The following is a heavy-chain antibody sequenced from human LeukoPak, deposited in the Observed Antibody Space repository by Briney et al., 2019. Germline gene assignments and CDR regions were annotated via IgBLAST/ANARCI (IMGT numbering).Heavy chain of an antibody. Sequence: SETLSLTCTLSGGSISSYYWSWIRPPPGKGLEWIGYIYYSGSTNYNPSLKSRVTISVDTSKNQFSLKLSSVTAADTAVYYCARLPYSGYCDYWGQGTLVTVSS. CDR1: GGSISSYY. CDR3: ARLPYSGYCDY. CDR2: IYYSGST. D-gene: IGHD1-26*01. J-gene: IGHJ4*02. V-gene: IGHV4-59*01.